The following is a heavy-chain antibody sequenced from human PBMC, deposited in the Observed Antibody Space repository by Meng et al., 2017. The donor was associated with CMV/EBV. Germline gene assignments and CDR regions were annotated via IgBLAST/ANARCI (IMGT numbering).Heavy chain of an antibody. CDR1: GGTFSSYA. J-gene: IGHJ6*02. CDR2: IIPIFGTA. V-gene: IGHV1-69*05. D-gene: IGHD6-19*01. Sequence: SVKVSCKASGGTFSSYAISWVRQAPGQGLEWMGGIIPIFGTANYAQKFQGRVTITTDESTSTAYMELRSLRSDDTAVYYCARDGGQWPGGSHYYYYYGMDVWGQGTTVTVSS. CDR3: ARDGGQWPGGSHYYYYYGMDV.